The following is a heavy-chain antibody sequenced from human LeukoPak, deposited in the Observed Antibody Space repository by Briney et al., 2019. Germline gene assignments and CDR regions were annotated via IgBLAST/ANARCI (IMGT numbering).Heavy chain of an antibody. CDR2: MNPNSGNT. J-gene: IGHJ1*01. Sequence: RASVKVSCKASGYTFTSYDINWVRQATGQGLEWMGWMNPNSGNTGYAQKFQGRVTMTRNTSISTAYMELSSLRSEDTAVYYCARTGSGSYPWYFQHWGQGTLVTVSS. D-gene: IGHD1-26*01. CDR1: GYTFTSYD. CDR3: ARTGSGSYPWYFQH. V-gene: IGHV1-8*01.